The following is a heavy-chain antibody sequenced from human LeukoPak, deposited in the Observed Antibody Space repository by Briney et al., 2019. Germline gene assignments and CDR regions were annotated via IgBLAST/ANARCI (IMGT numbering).Heavy chain of an antibody. V-gene: IGHV4-4*07. D-gene: IGHD6-6*01. CDR2: IYSSGST. Sequence: SETLSLTCTVSGGSISSYYWSWIRQPAGKGLEWIGRIYSSGSTNYNPSLKSRVTMSVDTSKNQFSLKLSSVTAADTAVYYCASRTAARNAFDIWGQGTMVTVSS. CDR1: GGSISSYY. J-gene: IGHJ3*02. CDR3: ASRTAARNAFDI.